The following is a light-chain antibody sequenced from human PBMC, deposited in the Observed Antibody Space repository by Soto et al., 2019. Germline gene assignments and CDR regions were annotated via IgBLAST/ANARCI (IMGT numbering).Light chain of an antibody. CDR3: QQYNAYPLT. CDR2: KAS. Sequence: DIQMTQSPSTLSASVGDRVTITCRASQSISTWLAWYQQKPGKAPKLLIYKASSLEGGVPSRFSGSGSGTEFNIPISSLQPDDFATYYCQQYNAYPLTFGGGTKVDIK. CDR1: QSISTW. J-gene: IGKJ4*01. V-gene: IGKV1-5*03.